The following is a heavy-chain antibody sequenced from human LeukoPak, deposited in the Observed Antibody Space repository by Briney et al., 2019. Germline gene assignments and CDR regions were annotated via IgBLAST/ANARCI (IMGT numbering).Heavy chain of an antibody. CDR2: ISAYNDNT. Sequence: GASVKDSCKASGYTFTSYGISWVRQAPGQGLEWMGWISAYNDNTNYAQKLQGRVTMTTDTSTSTAYMDLRSLRSDDTAVYYCARTCSTSCPYWYFDLWGRGTLVTVSS. CDR3: ARTCSTSCPYWYFDL. D-gene: IGHD2-2*01. V-gene: IGHV1-18*01. CDR1: GYTFTSYG. J-gene: IGHJ2*01.